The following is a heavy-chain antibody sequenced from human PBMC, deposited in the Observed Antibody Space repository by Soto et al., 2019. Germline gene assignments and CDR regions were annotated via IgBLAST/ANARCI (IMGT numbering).Heavy chain of an antibody. CDR3: ARWGYGGFKWFDP. V-gene: IGHV1-69*01. D-gene: IGHD4-17*01. Sequence: QVQLVQSGAEVKKPGSWVKVSCKASGGTFSSYAISWARQAPGQGIEWMGGIIPIFGTANYAQKFQGRVTITAYEYTSTAYMDICSRRSEDTAVYDCARWGYGGFKWFDPWGQGTLVT. CDR1: GGTFSSYA. J-gene: IGHJ5*02. CDR2: IIPIFGTA.